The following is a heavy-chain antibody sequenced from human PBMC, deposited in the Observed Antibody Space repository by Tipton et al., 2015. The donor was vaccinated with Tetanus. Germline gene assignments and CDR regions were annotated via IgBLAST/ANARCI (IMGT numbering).Heavy chain of an antibody. D-gene: IGHD3-9*01. CDR2: IHPGDSNS. J-gene: IGHJ5*02. Sequence: QLVQSGAEVKKPGESLKISCQGSGYSFSRYYIAWVRQMPGKGLEWMGIIHPGDSNSEYSPSFQGQVTISADKSISTAYLQGTSLKDSDTAIYYCARRRANTNLFYWLDLWGQGTPVTVSS. CDR1: GYSFSRYY. CDR3: ARRRANTNLFYWLDL. V-gene: IGHV5-51*01.